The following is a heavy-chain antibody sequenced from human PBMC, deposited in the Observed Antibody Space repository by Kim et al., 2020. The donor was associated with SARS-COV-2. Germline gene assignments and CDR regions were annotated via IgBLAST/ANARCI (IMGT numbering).Heavy chain of an antibody. CDR2: IIPIFGTA. Sequence: SVKVSCKASGGTFSSYAISWVRQAPGQGLEWMGGIIPIFGTANYAQKFQGRVTITADESTSTAYMELSSLRSEDTAVYYCARETNSGWYWFDPWGQGTLVTVSS. CDR1: GGTFSSYA. J-gene: IGHJ5*02. V-gene: IGHV1-69*13. CDR3: ARETNSGWYWFDP. D-gene: IGHD6-19*01.